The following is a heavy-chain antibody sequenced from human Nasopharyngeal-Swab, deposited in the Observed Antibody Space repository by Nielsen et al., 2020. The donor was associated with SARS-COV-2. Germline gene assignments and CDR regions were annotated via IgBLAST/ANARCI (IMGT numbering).Heavy chain of an antibody. CDR2: INTNPGGT. CDR1: GYTFTNYY. Sequence: ASVKVSCKASGYTFTNYYIHWVRQPPGQGLEWMGWINTNPGGTNSAQKFQGRVTMTRDTSISTAFMNRGRLTSDDTAVYYWARRGGGGNYFYGMDVWGQGTTVTVSS. CDR3: ARRGGGGNYFYGMDV. J-gene: IGHJ6*02. D-gene: IGHD3-10*01. V-gene: IGHV1-2*02.